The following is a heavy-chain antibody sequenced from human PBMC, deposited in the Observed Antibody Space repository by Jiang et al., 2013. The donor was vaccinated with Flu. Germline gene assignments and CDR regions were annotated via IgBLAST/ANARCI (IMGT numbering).Heavy chain of an antibody. CDR2: IYYSGST. CDR1: GGSISSYY. D-gene: IGHD2-15*01. V-gene: IGHV4-59*01. Sequence: LLKPSETLSLTCTVSGGSISSYYWSWIRQPPGKGLEWIGYIYYSGSTNYNPSLKSRVTISVDTSKNQFSLKLSSVTAADTAVYYCARILLTDAFDIWGQGTMVTVSS. CDR3: ARILLTDAFDI. J-gene: IGHJ3*02.